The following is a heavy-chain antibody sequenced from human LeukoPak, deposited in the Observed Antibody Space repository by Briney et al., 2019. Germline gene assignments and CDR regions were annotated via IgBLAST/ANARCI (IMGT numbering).Heavy chain of an antibody. J-gene: IGHJ4*02. Sequence: SETLSLTCTVSGDSISSSGYYWGWICQSPGKGLEWIGSINYSGTAYYNPSLKSRVTISVDTSKNHFSLKLSSVTAADTAVYFCARHLDYYDSTGYSLNYFDYWGQGTLVTVSS. CDR3: ARHLDYYDSTGYSLNYFDY. CDR2: INYSGTA. V-gene: IGHV4-39*01. CDR1: GDSISSSGYY. D-gene: IGHD3-22*01.